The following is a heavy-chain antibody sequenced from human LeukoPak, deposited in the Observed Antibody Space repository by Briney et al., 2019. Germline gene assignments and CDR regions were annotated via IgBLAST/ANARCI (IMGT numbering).Heavy chain of an antibody. D-gene: IGHD3-22*01. Sequence: PSETLSLTCTVSGYSINSGYYWGWVRQPPGKGLEWIGSIYHSGSTNYNPSLKSRVTISVDTSKNQFSLKLSSVTAADTAVYYCTSDSSGYYYFDYWGRGSLVTVSS. CDR3: TSDSSGYYYFDY. J-gene: IGHJ4*02. CDR1: GYSINSGYY. CDR2: IYHSGST. V-gene: IGHV4-38-2*02.